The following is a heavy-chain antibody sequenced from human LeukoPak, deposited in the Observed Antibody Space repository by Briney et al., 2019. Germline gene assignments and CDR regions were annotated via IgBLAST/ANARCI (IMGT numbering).Heavy chain of an antibody. J-gene: IGHJ5*02. CDR1: GGSISSDDYY. V-gene: IGHV4-30-4*08. D-gene: IGHD1-7*01. CDR2: IYYTGST. CDR3: ARDQGAGTDNWFDP. Sequence: SETLSLTCTVSGGSISSDDYYWSWVRQPPGKGLEWIGYIYYTGSTCYNSSLKSRVTISLDTSKNQFSLKLSSVTAADTAVYYCARDQGAGTDNWFDPWGQGNLVTVSS.